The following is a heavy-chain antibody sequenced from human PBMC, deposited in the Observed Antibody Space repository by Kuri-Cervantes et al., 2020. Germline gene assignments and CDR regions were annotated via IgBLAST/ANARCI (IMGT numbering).Heavy chain of an antibody. V-gene: IGHV3-23*01. Sequence: GASLKISCAASGFTFSSYAMSWVRRAPGKGVEWVSAISGSGGSTYYADSVKGRFTISRDNSKNTLYLQMNSLRAEDTAVYYCAKEDIVATIWYFDYWGQGTLVTVSS. J-gene: IGHJ4*02. CDR2: ISGSGGST. CDR1: GFTFSSYA. CDR3: AKEDIVATIWYFDY. D-gene: IGHD5-12*01.